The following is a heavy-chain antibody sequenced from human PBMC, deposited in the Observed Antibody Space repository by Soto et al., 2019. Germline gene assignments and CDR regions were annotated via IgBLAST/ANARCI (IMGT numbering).Heavy chain of an antibody. Sequence: QVQLVESGGGVVQRGESLRLGCAASGFTFSTYSMNWVRQSPGKGLEWVAVISYDGNRIYYADSVKGRFTISRDNAKNTMFLQMSGLRPEDTAIYYCARGLVVTAKGWFDLWGQGTQVTVSS. V-gene: IGHV3-30-3*02. CDR2: ISYDGNRI. D-gene: IGHD2-21*02. J-gene: IGHJ5*02. CDR1: GFTFSTYS. CDR3: ARGLVVTAKGWFDL.